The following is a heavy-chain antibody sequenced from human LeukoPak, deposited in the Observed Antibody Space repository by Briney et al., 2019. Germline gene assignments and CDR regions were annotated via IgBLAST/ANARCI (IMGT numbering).Heavy chain of an antibody. D-gene: IGHD1-26*01. V-gene: IGHV4-39*01. CDR3: ARRYSGSPGLLGY. CDR2: IYYSGST. Sequence: SETLSLTCTVSGGSISSSSYYWGWIRQPPGKGLEWIGSIYYSGSTYYNPSLKSRVTISVDTSKNQFSLKLSSVTAADTAVYYCARRYSGSPGLLGYWGQGTLVTVSS. J-gene: IGHJ4*02. CDR1: GGSISSSSYY.